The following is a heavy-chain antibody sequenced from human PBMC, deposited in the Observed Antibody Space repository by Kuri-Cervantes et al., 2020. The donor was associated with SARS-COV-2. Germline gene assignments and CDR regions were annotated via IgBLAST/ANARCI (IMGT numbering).Heavy chain of an antibody. CDR2: LTNDGGEA. D-gene: IGHD5/OR15-5a*01. V-gene: IGHV3-74*01. CDR3: ARDYMSTRGFDD. J-gene: IGHJ4*02. Sequence: RRSLRPSCVVTGFTFSSYWTHWVRQAPGMGLVWVSRLTNDGGEAIFARSVKGRFTISRDNAKNMLCLYMNSLRADDTAVYYCARDYMSTRGFDDWGQGTLVTVSS. CDR1: GFTFSSYW.